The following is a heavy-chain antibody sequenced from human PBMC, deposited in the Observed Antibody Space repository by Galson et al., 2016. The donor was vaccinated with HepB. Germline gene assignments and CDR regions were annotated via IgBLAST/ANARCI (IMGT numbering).Heavy chain of an antibody. CDR2: IYPGDSDT. D-gene: IGHD5-24*01. Sequence: QSGAEVKKPGESLKISCKGSGYSFTNYWIGWVRQMPGKGLEWMGIIYPGDSDTRYSPSFQGQVTISADKSISTAYLQWSTLKASDTAMYYCARRARRWLQSYYFDYWGQGTLVTVSS. CDR1: GYSFTNYW. V-gene: IGHV5-51*01. J-gene: IGHJ4*02. CDR3: ARRARRWLQSYYFDY.